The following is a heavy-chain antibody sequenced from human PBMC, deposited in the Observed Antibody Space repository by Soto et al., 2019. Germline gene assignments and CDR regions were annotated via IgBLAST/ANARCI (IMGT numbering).Heavy chain of an antibody. J-gene: IGHJ4*02. CDR3: ARSKIFGVVIGY. D-gene: IGHD3-3*01. Sequence: PSETLSLTCTVSGGSISSYYWSWIRQPPGKGLEWIGYIYYSGSTNYNPSLKSRVTISVDTSKNQFSLKLSSVTAADTAVYYCARSKIFGVVIGYWGQGTLVTVSS. V-gene: IGHV4-59*01. CDR1: GGSISSYY. CDR2: IYYSGST.